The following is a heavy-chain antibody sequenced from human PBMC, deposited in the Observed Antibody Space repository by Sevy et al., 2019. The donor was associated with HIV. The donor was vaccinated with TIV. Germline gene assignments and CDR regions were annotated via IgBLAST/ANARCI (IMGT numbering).Heavy chain of an antibody. CDR1: GFTFSSYG. J-gene: IGHJ4*02. Sequence: GGSLRLSCAASGFTFSSYGMHWVRQAPGKGLEWVAVISYDGSNKYYADSVKGRFTISRDNSKNTRYLQMNSLRAEDTAVYYCAKDTAVAETPTFDYWGQGTLVTVSS. V-gene: IGHV3-30*18. CDR2: ISYDGSNK. D-gene: IGHD6-19*01. CDR3: AKDTAVAETPTFDY.